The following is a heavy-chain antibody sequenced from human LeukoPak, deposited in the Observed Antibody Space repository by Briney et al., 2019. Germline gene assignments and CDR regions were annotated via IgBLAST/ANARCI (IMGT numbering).Heavy chain of an antibody. J-gene: IGHJ6*02. Sequence: SETLSLTCTISGGSISSSSYYWGWIRQPPGKGLEWIGSMYYSGSTNYNPSLKSRVTISADTSKNQFFLKVSSVTAAETAVYYCARHASDSSGFYNYYGMDVWGQGTTVTVSS. CDR1: GGSISSSSYY. CDR2: MYYSGST. D-gene: IGHD3-22*01. CDR3: ARHASDSSGFYNYYGMDV. V-gene: IGHV4-39*01.